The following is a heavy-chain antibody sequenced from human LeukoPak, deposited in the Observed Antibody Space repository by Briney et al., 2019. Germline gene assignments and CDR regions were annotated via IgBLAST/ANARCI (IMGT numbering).Heavy chain of an antibody. CDR1: GGSFSGYY. CDR2: INHSGST. Sequence: WETLSLTCAVYGGSFSGYYWSWIRQPPGKGLEWSGEINHSGSTNYNPSLKSRVTISVDTSKNQFSLKLSSVTAADTAVYYCARVGSGSLSLDYWGQGTLVTVSS. J-gene: IGHJ4*02. CDR3: ARVGSGSLSLDY. D-gene: IGHD1-26*01. V-gene: IGHV4-34*01.